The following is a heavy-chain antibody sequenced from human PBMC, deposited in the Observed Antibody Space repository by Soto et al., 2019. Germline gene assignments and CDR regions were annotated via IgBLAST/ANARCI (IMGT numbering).Heavy chain of an antibody. CDR2: IYSGGST. V-gene: IGHV3-66*01. D-gene: IGHD6-19*01. Sequence: EVQLVESGGGLVQPGGSLRLSCAASGFTVSSNYMSWVRQAPGKGLEWVSVIYSGGSTYYADSVRGRFTISRDNSKNTLYLHMDSLRAEDTAVYYCAREPKGAGTHNWGQGTLVTVSS. CDR3: AREPKGAGTHN. J-gene: IGHJ4*02. CDR1: GFTVSSNY.